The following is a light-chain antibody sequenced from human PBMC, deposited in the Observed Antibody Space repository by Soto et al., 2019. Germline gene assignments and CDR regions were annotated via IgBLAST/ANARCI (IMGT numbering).Light chain of an antibody. V-gene: IGKV1-5*01. Sequence: DIQMTQSPSTLSASVGDRVTLTCRASQTINNWLAWYQQKPGQPPKLLIYDASTSESGVPSRLSGGGSGTEFTITISSLQPDDSASYYCQQYKIFLTFGQGTKVDIK. CDR3: QQYKIFLT. CDR2: DAS. J-gene: IGKJ1*01. CDR1: QTINNW.